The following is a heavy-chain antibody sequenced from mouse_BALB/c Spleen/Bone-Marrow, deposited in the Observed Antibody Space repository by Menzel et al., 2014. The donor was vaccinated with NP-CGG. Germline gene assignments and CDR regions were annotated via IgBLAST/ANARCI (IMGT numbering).Heavy chain of an antibody. V-gene: IGHV7-3*02. Sequence: EVQGVESGGGLVQPGGSLRLSCAISGFTFTDYYMSWVRQPPGKALEWLGFIRNKAKGLTTEYSASVKGRFTISRDNSQSILYLQMNTLRAEDSATYYCARDINYDIYWYFDVWGAGTTVTVSS. CDR3: ARDINYDIYWYFDV. CDR1: GFTFTDYY. D-gene: IGHD2-4*01. J-gene: IGHJ1*01. CDR2: IRNKAKGLTT.